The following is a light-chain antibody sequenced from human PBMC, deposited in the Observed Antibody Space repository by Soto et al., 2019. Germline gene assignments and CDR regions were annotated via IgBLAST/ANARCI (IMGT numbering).Light chain of an antibody. CDR1: NIGSKS. V-gene: IGLV3-21*02. CDR3: QVWDSDNDHVI. CDR2: DDG. Sequence: SYELTQPPSVSVAPGQTAGMTCGGNNIGSKSVHWYQQKAGQAPVMVIYDDGDRPSGIPERFSGSNSGNTATLTISRVEAGDEADYYCQVWDSDNDHVIFGGGTKLTVL. J-gene: IGLJ2*01.